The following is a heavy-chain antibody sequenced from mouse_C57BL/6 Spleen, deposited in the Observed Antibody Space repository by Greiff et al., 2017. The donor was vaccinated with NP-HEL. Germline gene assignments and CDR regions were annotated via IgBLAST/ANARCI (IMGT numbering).Heavy chain of an antibody. Sequence: EVQLQQSGPGLVKPSQSLSLTCSVTGYSITSGYYWNWIRQFPGNKLEWMGYISYDGSNNYNPSLKNRISITRDTSKNQFFLKLNSVTTEDTATYYCARVSPYYSNYGMVDYWGQGTTLTVSS. J-gene: IGHJ2*01. CDR3: ARVSPYYSNYGMVDY. D-gene: IGHD2-5*01. V-gene: IGHV3-6*01. CDR2: ISYDGSN. CDR1: GYSITSGYY.